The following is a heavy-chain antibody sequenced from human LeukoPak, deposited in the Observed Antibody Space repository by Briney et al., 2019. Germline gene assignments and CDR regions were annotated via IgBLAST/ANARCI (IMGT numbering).Heavy chain of an antibody. CDR3: ARDLGEQLAIYYYYYMDV. J-gene: IGHJ6*03. CDR2: IYTSGST. D-gene: IGHD6-6*01. Sequence: SETLSLTCTVSGGSISSGSYYWSWIRQPAGKGLEWIGRIYTSGSTNYNPSLKSRVTISVDTSKNQFSLKLSSVTAADTAVYYCARDLGEQLAIYYYYYMDVWGKGTTVTVSS. CDR1: GGSISSGSYY. V-gene: IGHV4-61*02.